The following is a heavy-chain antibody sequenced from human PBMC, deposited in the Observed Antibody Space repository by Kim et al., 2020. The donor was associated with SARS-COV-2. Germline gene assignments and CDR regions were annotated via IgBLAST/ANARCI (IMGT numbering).Heavy chain of an antibody. CDR3: ARRNSSTSGRVYYYYGMDV. D-gene: IGHD2-2*01. J-gene: IGHJ6*02. V-gene: IGHV1-69*13. CDR1: GGTFSSYA. Sequence: SVKVSCKASGGTFSSYAISWVRQAPGQGLEWMGGIIPIFGTANYAQKFQGRVTITADESTSTAYMELSSLRSEDTAVYYCARRNSSTSGRVYYYYGMDVWGQGTTVTVSS. CDR2: IIPIFGTA.